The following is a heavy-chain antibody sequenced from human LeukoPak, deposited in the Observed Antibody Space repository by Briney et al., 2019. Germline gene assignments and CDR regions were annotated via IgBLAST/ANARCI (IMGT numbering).Heavy chain of an antibody. D-gene: IGHD3-10*01. CDR1: GFTFSSYA. CDR2: ISSSGSTI. CDR3: ARDEGSPLWFGEFVNWFDP. J-gene: IGHJ5*02. Sequence: GGSLRLSCAASGFTFSSYAMSWVRQAPGKGLEWVSYISSSGSTIYYADSVKGRFTISRDNAKNSLYLQMNSLRAEDTAVYYCARDEGSPLWFGEFVNWFDPWGQGTLVTVSS. V-gene: IGHV3-48*03.